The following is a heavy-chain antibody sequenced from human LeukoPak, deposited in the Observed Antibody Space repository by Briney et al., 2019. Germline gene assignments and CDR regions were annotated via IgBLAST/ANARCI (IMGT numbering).Heavy chain of an antibody. V-gene: IGHV3-33*01. CDR1: GFTFGGYG. CDR3: TRYNNDHFDY. J-gene: IGHJ4*02. CDR2: IAYDGSRA. Sequence: GGSLRLSCAGSGFTFGGYGMPWFRQTPGKGLKWVAVIAYDGSRAFYADSVKGRFTISRDNSKNTMSVQMDDLRAEDTAVYYCTRYNNDHFDYWGQGTLVTVSS. D-gene: IGHD1-14*01.